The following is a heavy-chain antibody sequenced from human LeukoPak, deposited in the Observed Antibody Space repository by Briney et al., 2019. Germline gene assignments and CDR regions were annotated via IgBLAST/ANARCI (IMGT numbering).Heavy chain of an antibody. Sequence: ASVKVSCKASGGTFRSYGLNWVRQAPGQGLEWMGGIIPIFGTAKYAQKLQGRVTITADESTSTAYMELSSLRSEDTAVYYCAKQSGGTLDHWGQGTLVTVSS. CDR1: GGTFRSYG. CDR2: IIPIFGTA. CDR3: AKQSGGTLDH. D-gene: IGHD6-13*01. V-gene: IGHV1-69*13. J-gene: IGHJ4*02.